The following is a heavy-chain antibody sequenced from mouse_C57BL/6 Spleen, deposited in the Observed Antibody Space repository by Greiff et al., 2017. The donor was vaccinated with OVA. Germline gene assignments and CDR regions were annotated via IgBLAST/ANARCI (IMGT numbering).Heavy chain of an antibody. D-gene: IGHD2-3*01. CDR2: IDPSDSYT. CDR1: GYTFTSYW. Sequence: QVQLQQPGAELVMPGASVKLSCKASGYTFTSYWMHWVKQRPGQGLEWIREIDPSDSYTNYNQKFKGKSTLTVDKSSSTAYMQLSSLTSEDSAVYYCARKGVDGYYNYWGQGTTLTVSS. J-gene: IGHJ2*01. V-gene: IGHV1-69*01. CDR3: ARKGVDGYYNY.